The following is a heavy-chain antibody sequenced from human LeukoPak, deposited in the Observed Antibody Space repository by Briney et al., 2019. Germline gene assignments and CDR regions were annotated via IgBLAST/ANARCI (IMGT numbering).Heavy chain of an antibody. CDR1: GYTLTELS. Sequence: ASVKVSCKVSGYTLTELSMHWVRQAPGKGLEWMGGFDPEDGETIYAQKFQGRVTMTEDTSTDTAYTELSSLRSEDTAVYYCATVHSCSSGSSFFGYWGQGTLVTVSS. J-gene: IGHJ4*02. V-gene: IGHV1-24*01. CDR3: ATVHSCSSGSSFFGY. CDR2: FDPEDGET. D-gene: IGHD6-6*01.